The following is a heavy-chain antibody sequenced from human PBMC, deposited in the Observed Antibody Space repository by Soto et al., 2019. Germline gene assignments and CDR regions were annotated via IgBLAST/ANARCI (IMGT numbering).Heavy chain of an antibody. CDR3: AKIGCRSASCYAYHDAFDI. Sequence: GGSLRLSCAVSGFTFRSYWMSWVRQAPGKGLEWVANIKEDGSEKYYVDAVKGRFTISRDNAENSLFLQMIILRVEDTAVYYCAKIGCRSASCYAYHDAFDIWGQGTMVTVSS. CDR1: GFTFRSYW. CDR2: IKEDGSEK. V-gene: IGHV3-7*01. J-gene: IGHJ3*02. D-gene: IGHD2-2*01.